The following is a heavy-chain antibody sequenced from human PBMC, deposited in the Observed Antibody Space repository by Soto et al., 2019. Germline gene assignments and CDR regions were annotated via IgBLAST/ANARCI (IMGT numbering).Heavy chain of an antibody. D-gene: IGHD3-3*01. J-gene: IGHJ5*01. CDR1: RDSVSSNSAS. CDR2: TYYRSKWYN. V-gene: IGHV6-1*01. CDR3: ARGYYDYWSGYFTWFDS. Sequence: PSQTLSLTCVISRDSVSSNSASWNWIRQSPSRGLEWLGRTYYRSKWYNDFAVSVRRRITINPDTSKNQFSLQLNSVTPDDTAVYYCARGYYDYWSGYFTWFDSWGQGILVPVSS.